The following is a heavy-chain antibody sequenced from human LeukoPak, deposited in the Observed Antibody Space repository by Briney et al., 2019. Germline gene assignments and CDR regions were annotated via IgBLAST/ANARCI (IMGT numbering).Heavy chain of an antibody. CDR2: ISESGST. V-gene: IGHV4-34*01. CDR1: GEPFSGYY. Sequence: PSETLSLTCGVSGEPFSGYYWSWIRQPPGKGLEWIGDISESGSTNYNPSLKSRVTISVDPSKNQFSLKLTSMTAADTAVYFCVRGRTDYHYYMDVWGKGTTVTVSS. J-gene: IGHJ6*03. CDR3: VRGRTDYHYYMDV.